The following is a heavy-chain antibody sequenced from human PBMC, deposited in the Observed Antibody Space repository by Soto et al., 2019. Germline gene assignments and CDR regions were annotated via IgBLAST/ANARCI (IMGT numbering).Heavy chain of an antibody. Sequence: SLRLSCAASGFTFSSYAMSWVRQAPGKGLEWVSAMSGGGGSTYYADSVKGRFTISRDNSKDTLYLQMNSLRAEDTAVYYCAKDLRLSDYYGSGIGWPWGQGTLVTVSS. V-gene: IGHV3-23*01. D-gene: IGHD3-10*01. CDR1: GFTFSSYA. J-gene: IGHJ5*02. CDR2: MSGGGGST. CDR3: AKDLRLSDYYGSGIGWP.